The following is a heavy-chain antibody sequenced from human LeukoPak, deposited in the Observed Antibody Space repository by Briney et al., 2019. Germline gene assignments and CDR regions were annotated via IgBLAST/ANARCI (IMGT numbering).Heavy chain of an antibody. CDR1: GYTFTSYA. Sequence: ASVNVSCKASGYTFTSYAMHWVRQAPGQRLEWMGWINAGNGNTKYSQKFQGRVTITRDTSASTAYMELSSLRSEDTAVYYCARDGSKLLWFGELPGWFDPWGQGTLVTVSS. CDR3: ARDGSKLLWFGELPGWFDP. V-gene: IGHV1-3*01. D-gene: IGHD3-10*01. CDR2: INAGNGNT. J-gene: IGHJ5*02.